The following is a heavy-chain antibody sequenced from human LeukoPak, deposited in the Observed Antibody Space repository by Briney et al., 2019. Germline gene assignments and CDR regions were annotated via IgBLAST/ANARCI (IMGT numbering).Heavy chain of an antibody. Sequence: GGSLRLSCAASGFTFSSYEMNRVRQAPGKGLEWVSYISSSGSTIYYADSVKGRFTISRDNAKNSLYLQMNSLRAEDTAVYYCARGVPYGAVWYFDLWGRGTLVTVSS. CDR1: GFTFSSYE. CDR2: ISSSGSTI. CDR3: ARGVPYGAVWYFDL. J-gene: IGHJ2*01. D-gene: IGHD4-17*01. V-gene: IGHV3-48*03.